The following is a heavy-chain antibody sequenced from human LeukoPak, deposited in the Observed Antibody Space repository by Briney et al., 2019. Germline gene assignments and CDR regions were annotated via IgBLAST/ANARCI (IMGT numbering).Heavy chain of an antibody. Sequence: ASVKVSCKASGYTFTGYYMHWVRQAPGQGLEWMGWINPNSGGTNYAQKFQGRVTMTRDMSISTAYMELSRLRSDDTAVYYCARALPPAPYCSGGSCYPDDAFDIWGQGTMVTVSS. CDR1: GYTFTGYY. V-gene: IGHV1-2*02. D-gene: IGHD2-15*01. CDR2: INPNSGGT. J-gene: IGHJ3*02. CDR3: ARALPPAPYCSGGSCYPDDAFDI.